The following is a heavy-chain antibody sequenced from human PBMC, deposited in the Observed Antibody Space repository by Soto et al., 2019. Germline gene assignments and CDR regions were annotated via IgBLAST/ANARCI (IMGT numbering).Heavy chain of an antibody. D-gene: IGHD2-15*01. CDR1: GGSISSGGYS. V-gene: IGHV4-30-2*01. CDR2: IYHSGST. Sequence: SETLSLTCAVSGGSISSGGYSWSWIRQPPGKGLEWIGYIYHSGSTYYNPSLKSRVTISVDRSKNQFSLKLSSVTAADTAVYYCARVAILGPYYYYYGMDVWGQGTTVTVSS. J-gene: IGHJ6*02. CDR3: ARVAILGPYYYYYGMDV.